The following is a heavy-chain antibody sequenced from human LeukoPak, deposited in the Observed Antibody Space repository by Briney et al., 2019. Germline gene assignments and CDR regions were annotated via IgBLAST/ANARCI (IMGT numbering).Heavy chain of an antibody. V-gene: IGHV3-23*01. CDR2: ISGSGGST. Sequence: GGSLRLSCAASGFTFSSYAMSWVRQAPGKGLEWVSAISGSGGSTHYADSVKGRFTISRDNSKNTLYLQMNSLRAEDTAVYYCAKWARYYYDSSGYLDYWGQGTLVTVSS. J-gene: IGHJ4*02. D-gene: IGHD3-22*01. CDR3: AKWARYYYDSSGYLDY. CDR1: GFTFSSYA.